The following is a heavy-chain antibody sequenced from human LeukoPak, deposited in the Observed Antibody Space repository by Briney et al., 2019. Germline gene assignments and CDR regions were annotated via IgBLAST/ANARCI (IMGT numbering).Heavy chain of an antibody. Sequence: GGSLRLSCAASGFTVSSNYMSWVRQAPGKGLEWVSVIYSGGSTHHADSVKGRFTISRDNSKNTLYLQMNSLRAEDTAVYYCASGYDSSGYYDYWGQGTLVTVSS. CDR3: ASGYDSSGYYDY. D-gene: IGHD3-22*01. CDR2: IYSGGST. V-gene: IGHV3-53*01. J-gene: IGHJ4*02. CDR1: GFTVSSNY.